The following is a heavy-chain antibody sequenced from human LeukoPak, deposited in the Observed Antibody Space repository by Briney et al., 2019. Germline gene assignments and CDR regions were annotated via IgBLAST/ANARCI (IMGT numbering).Heavy chain of an antibody. CDR2: IKRDGSEK. CDR3: ARVGGPYSFDY. D-gene: IGHD3-10*01. J-gene: IGHJ4*02. CDR1: GFTFSNYS. Sequence: GGSLRLSCAASGFTFSNYSMNWVRQAPGKGLEWVANIKRDGSEKYYVDSVKGRFTISRDNAKNSLYLQMNSLRADDTAVYYCARVGGPYSFDYWGQGTLVTVSS. V-gene: IGHV3-7*01.